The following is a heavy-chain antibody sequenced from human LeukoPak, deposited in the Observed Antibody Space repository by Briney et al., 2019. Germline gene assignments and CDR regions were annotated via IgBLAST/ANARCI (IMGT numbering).Heavy chain of an antibody. CDR2: ITTSGNTI. V-gene: IGHV3-11*01. J-gene: IGHJ4*02. D-gene: IGHD5-24*01. Sequence: PGGSLRLSCAASGFTFSDYYMSWICQAPGKGLEWVSYITTSGNTIYQADSVKGRFTISRDNGKNSLYLQMNSPRAEDTAIYYCVRVRDGYNYDYWGQGTLVTVSS. CDR1: GFTFSDYY. CDR3: VRVRDGYNYDY.